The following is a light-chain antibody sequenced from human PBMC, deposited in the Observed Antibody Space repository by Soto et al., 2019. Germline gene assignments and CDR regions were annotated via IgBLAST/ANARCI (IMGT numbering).Light chain of an antibody. CDR2: GAS. CDR1: QNIDMY. CDR3: QHTYSSPRT. J-gene: IGKJ1*01. V-gene: IGKV1-39*01. Sequence: DIHMTQSPSSLSASVGDTVTISCRASQNIDMYLNWYQQKPGKAPRVLISGASSLQSGVPSRFSGSGSGTEFTLTISSLQPEDFATYYCQHTYSSPRTFGQGTKVDIK.